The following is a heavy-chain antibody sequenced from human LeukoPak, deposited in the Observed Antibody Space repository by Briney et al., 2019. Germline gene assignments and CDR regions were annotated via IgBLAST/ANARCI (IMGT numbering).Heavy chain of an antibody. CDR1: GGTFSSYA. CDR3: AREPTGVVGATGRFDP. CDR2: IIPIFGTA. J-gene: IGHJ5*02. D-gene: IGHD1-26*01. V-gene: IGHV1-69*13. Sequence: ASVKVSCKASGGTFSSYAISWVRQAPGQGLEWTGGIIPIFGTANYAQKFQGRVTITADESTSTAYMELSSLRSEDTAVYYCAREPTGVVGATGRFDPWGQGTLVTVSS.